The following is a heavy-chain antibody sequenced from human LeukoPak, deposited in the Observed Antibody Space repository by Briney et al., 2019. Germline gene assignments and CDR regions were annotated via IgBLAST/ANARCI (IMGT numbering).Heavy chain of an antibody. D-gene: IGHD3-10*01. J-gene: IGHJ2*01. CDR3: ARNYGSGPWWYFDL. Sequence: PSETLSLTCTVSGGSISSYYWSWIRQPPGQGLEWIGYIYYSGSTNYNPSLKSRVTISVDTSKNQFSLKLSSVTAADTAVYYCARNYGSGPWWYFDLWGRGTLVTVSS. V-gene: IGHV4-59*01. CDR2: IYYSGST. CDR1: GGSISSYY.